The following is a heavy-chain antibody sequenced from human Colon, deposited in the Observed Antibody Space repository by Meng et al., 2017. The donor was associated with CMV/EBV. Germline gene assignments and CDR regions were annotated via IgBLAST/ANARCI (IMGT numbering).Heavy chain of an antibody. CDR3: AKGPSGPSPRNNWFGP. CDR2: ISADGVVT. J-gene: IGHJ5*02. D-gene: IGHD1-14*01. Sequence: GESLKISCAASGFTFSDYYMGWVRQAPGKGLEWVAGISADGVVTFYTESVKGHFTISRDHSMNTLYLQMTGLRVEDTAFYFCAKGPSGPSPRNNWFGPWGQGTLVTVSS. V-gene: IGHV3-23*01. CDR1: GFTFSDYY.